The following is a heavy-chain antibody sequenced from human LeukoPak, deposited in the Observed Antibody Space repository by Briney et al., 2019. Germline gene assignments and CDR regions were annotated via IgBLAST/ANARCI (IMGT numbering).Heavy chain of an antibody. CDR1: GGSISSGGYY. J-gene: IGHJ5*02. CDR2: IYYSGST. CDR3: ARDAYYYDSSPNWFDP. Sequence: SETLSLTCTVSGGSISSGGYYWSWIRQHPGKGLEWIGYIYYSGSTYYNPSLKSRVTISVDTSKNQFSLKLSSVTAADTAVYYCARDAYYYDSSPNWFDPWGQGTLVTVSS. V-gene: IGHV4-31*03. D-gene: IGHD3-22*01.